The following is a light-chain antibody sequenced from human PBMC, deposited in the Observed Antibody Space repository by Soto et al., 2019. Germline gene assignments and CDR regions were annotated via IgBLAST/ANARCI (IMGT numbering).Light chain of an antibody. CDR3: QQYENYPLT. J-gene: IGKJ1*01. Sequence: DIKMTQSPSILSASVGDRVTITCRASQRVSAWLAWYQQRPGNAPRLLIYDASTLQSGVPSRFSAAGSGTEFTLTISSLQPEDLATYYCQQYENYPLTFGQGTKVEIK. CDR2: DAS. CDR1: QRVSAW. V-gene: IGKV1-5*01.